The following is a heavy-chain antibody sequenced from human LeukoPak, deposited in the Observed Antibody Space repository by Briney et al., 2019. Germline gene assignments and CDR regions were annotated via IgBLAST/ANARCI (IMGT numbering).Heavy chain of an antibody. CDR2: IFWRSGDT. D-gene: IGHD1-1*01. J-gene: IGHJ4*02. CDR1: GSTSDDHA. V-gene: IGHV3-9*02. CDR3: VRESRPGGAMGLYHNLDY. Sequence: PGRSLRLSCEVSGSTSDDHAIHWVRQVPGKGLEWVSGIFWRSGDTGYADSVKGRFTISRDNTKNLLFLEMNNLRGDDTAIYYCVRESRPGGAMGLYHNLDYWGQGTLVAVSS.